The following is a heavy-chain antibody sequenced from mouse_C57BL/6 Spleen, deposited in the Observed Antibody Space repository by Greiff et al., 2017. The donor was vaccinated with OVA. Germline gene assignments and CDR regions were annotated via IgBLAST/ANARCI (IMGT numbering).Heavy chain of an antibody. J-gene: IGHJ1*03. Sequence: EVMLVESGGGLVQPGGSMKLSCAASGFTFSDAWMDWVRQSPEKGLEWVAEIRNKANNHATYYAESVKGRFTISRDDSKSSVYLQMNSLRAEDTGIYYCTRGESYWYFDVWGTGTTVTVSS. CDR1: GFTFSDAW. V-gene: IGHV6-6*01. CDR3: TRGESYWYFDV. CDR2: IRNKANNHAT.